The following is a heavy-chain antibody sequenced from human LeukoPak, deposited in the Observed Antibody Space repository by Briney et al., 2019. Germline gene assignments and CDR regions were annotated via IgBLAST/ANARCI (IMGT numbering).Heavy chain of an antibody. D-gene: IGHD3-22*01. CDR1: GGSISSSSYY. V-gene: IGHV4-39*01. J-gene: IGHJ3*02. Sequence: SETLSLTCTVSGGSISSSSYYWGWIRQPPGKGLEWIGSIYYSGSTYYNPSLKSRVTISVDTSKNQFSLKLSSVTGADTAVYYCAPQRAYYYDSSGRILGDAFDIWGQGTMVTVSS. CDR2: IYYSGST. CDR3: APQRAYYYDSSGRILGDAFDI.